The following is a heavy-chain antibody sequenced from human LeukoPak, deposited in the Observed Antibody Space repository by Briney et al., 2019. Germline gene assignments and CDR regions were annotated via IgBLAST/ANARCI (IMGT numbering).Heavy chain of an antibody. Sequence: SETLSLTCAVSGGSISSSNWWSWVRQPPGKGLEWIGEIYHSGSTNYNPSLKSRVTISVDKSKNQFSLKLSSVTAADTAVYYCARDLRYFDWFPVQYYYYYGMDVWDQGTTVTVSS. D-gene: IGHD3-9*01. V-gene: IGHV4-4*02. CDR2: IYHSGST. J-gene: IGHJ6*02. CDR1: GGSISSSNW. CDR3: ARDLRYFDWFPVQYYYYYGMDV.